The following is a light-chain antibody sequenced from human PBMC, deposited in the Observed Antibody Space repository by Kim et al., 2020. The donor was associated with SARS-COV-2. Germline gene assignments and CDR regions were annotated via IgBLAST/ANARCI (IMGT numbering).Light chain of an antibody. Sequence: DIQMTQSPSTLSASVGDRVTITCRASQSISRWLIWYQQKPGKAPKLLIYKASSLESGVPSRFSGSGSGTEFTLTISSLQPDDFATYYCQQHSSYPITFGGGTKVDIK. J-gene: IGKJ4*01. V-gene: IGKV1-5*03. CDR1: QSISRW. CDR3: QQHSSYPIT. CDR2: KAS.